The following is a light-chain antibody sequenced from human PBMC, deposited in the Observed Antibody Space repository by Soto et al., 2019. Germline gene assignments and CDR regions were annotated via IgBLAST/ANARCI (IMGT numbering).Light chain of an antibody. V-gene: IGKV1-39*01. CDR2: SAS. CDR3: QQSYDMPWT. CDR1: QSISMY. Sequence: DIQMTQSPSSLSASVGERVTTPCRASQSISMYLSWYQQKPGKAPKLLIYSASILQSGVPSRFSGSGFGTDFTLTINSLQPEDFAGYHCQQSYDMPWTFGQGTKVDIK. J-gene: IGKJ1*01.